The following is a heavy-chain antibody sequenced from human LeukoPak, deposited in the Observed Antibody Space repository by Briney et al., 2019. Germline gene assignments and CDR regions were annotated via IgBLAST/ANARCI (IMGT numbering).Heavy chain of an antibody. Sequence: GRSLRLSCAASGFTFSSYAMHWVRQAPGKGLEWVAVISYDGSNKYYADSVKGRFTISRDNSKNTLYLQMNSLRAEDTAVYYCANFWNSDYWGQGTLVTVSS. J-gene: IGHJ4*02. CDR1: GFTFSSYA. D-gene: IGHD1-1*01. CDR2: ISYDGSNK. V-gene: IGHV3-30*04. CDR3: ANFWNSDY.